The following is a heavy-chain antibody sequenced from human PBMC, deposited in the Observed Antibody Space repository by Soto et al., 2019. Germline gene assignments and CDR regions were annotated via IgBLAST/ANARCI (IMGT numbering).Heavy chain of an antibody. Sequence: SETLSLTCAVYGGSFSGYYWSWIRQPPGKGLEWIGEINHSGSTNYNPSLKSRVTISVDTSKNQFSLKLSSVTAADTAVYYCARGGQGFWSGYYRAFGSFLDYWGQGTLVTVSS. CDR2: INHSGST. V-gene: IGHV4-34*01. CDR3: ARGGQGFWSGYYRAFGSFLDY. CDR1: GGSFSGYY. J-gene: IGHJ4*02. D-gene: IGHD3-3*01.